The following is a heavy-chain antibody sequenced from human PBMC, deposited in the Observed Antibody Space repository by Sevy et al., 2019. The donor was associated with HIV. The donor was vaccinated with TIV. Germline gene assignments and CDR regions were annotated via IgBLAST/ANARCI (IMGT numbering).Heavy chain of an antibody. CDR2: ICSSSSYI. CDR3: ARDSLSSSWYGVLDP. V-gene: IGHV3-21*01. CDR1: GFTLSSYS. Sequence: GGTLRLSFAAAGFTLSSYSMNWVRQAPGKGLEWVSSICSSSSYIYYADSVKGRFTISRDNAKNSLYLQMNSLRAEDTAVYYCARDSLSSSWYGVLDPSGQRTLVTVSS. J-gene: IGHJ5*02. D-gene: IGHD6-13*01.